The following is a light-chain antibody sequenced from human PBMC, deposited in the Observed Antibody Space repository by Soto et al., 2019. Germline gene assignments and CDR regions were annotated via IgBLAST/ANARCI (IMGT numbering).Light chain of an antibody. J-gene: IGKJ1*01. CDR3: QQRSNWPT. CDR2: DAS. V-gene: IGKV3-11*01. Sequence: ESVLTQSPATLSLSPGEIATRSCRASQSVSSYLAWYQQKPGQGPRLLIYDASNRATGIPARFSGSGSGTDFTLTISSLEPEDFAVYYCQQRSNWPTFGQGTKVDI. CDR1: QSVSSY.